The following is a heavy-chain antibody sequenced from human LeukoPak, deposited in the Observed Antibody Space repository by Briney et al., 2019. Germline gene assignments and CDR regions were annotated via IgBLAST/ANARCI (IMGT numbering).Heavy chain of an antibody. J-gene: IGHJ5*02. CDR3: ARRGVSSREFDP. V-gene: IGHV3-53*05. Sequence: GGSLRLSCAASGFTVSSNYMSWVRQAPGKGLEWVSVIYSGGSTYYADSVKGRFTISRDNSKNTLYLQMGSLRGEDMAVYYCARRGVSSREFDPWGQGTLVTVSS. D-gene: IGHD6-13*01. CDR1: GFTVSSNY. CDR2: IYSGGST.